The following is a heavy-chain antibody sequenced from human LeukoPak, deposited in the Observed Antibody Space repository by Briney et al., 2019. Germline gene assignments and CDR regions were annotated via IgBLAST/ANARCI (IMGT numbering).Heavy chain of an antibody. CDR1: GGSISSYY. D-gene: IGHD1-14*01. CDR2: FYSRGST. Sequence: PSETLSLTCTVSGGSISSYYWSWIRQPAGKGLEWIGRFYSRGSTNYNPSLKSRVTMSVDTSKNQFSLKLSSVTAADTAVYYCARGPYTESYYYYMDVWGKGTTVTISS. V-gene: IGHV4-4*07. J-gene: IGHJ6*03. CDR3: ARGPYTESYYYYMDV.